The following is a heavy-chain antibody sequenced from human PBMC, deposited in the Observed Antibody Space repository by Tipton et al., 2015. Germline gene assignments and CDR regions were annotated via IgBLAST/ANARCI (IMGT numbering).Heavy chain of an antibody. V-gene: IGHV4-31*03. CDR2: IYYSGTT. D-gene: IGHD5-18*01. CDR1: GDSMSSGTYY. CDR3: ARSGDTYIDY. J-gene: IGHJ4*02. Sequence: TLSLTCTVSGDSMSSGTYYWSWIRQHPGKGLEWIGYIYYSGTTYYNPSLKSRLTISLDRSKSHSSLQLTSVTAADTAVYYCARSGDTYIDYWGQGTLVTVSS.